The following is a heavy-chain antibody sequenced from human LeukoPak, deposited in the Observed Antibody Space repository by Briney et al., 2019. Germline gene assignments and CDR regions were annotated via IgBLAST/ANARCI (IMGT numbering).Heavy chain of an antibody. CDR1: GYTFTSYA. J-gene: IGHJ3*02. CDR3: ARDRLEQLIGNDAFGI. V-gene: IGHV1-3*01. Sequence: ASVKVSCKASGYTFTSYAMHWVRQAPGQRLEWMGWINAGNGNTKYSQKFQGRVTITRDTSASTAYMELSSLRSEDTAVYYCARDRLEQLIGNDAFGIWGQGTMVTVSS. D-gene: IGHD3-16*01. CDR2: INAGNGNT.